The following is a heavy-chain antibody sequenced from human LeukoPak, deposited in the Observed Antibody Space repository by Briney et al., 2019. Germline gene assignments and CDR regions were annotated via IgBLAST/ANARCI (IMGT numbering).Heavy chain of an antibody. CDR3: AKAGYDIH. CDR2: ISGSGGST. Sequence: GGSLRLSCAASGLPFSSHAFSWIRQAPGKGLEWASAISGSGGSTYYADSVKGRFTISRDNSKNTLYLQMNSLRAEDTAVYYCAKAGYDIHWGQGTLVTVSS. J-gene: IGHJ4*02. V-gene: IGHV3-23*01. CDR1: GLPFSSHA. D-gene: IGHD3-9*01.